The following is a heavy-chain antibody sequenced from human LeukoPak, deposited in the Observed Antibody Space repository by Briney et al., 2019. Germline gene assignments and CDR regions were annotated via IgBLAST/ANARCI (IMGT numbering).Heavy chain of an antibody. Sequence: SETLSLTCTVSGDSISSGSYFWSWIRQPPGKGLEWIGYIYYSGSTNYNPSLKSRVTISVDTSKNQFSLKLSSVTAADTAVYYCASVGRIAAAGRAYFQHWGQGTLVTVSS. CDR1: GDSISSGSYF. D-gene: IGHD6-13*01. CDR2: IYYSGST. V-gene: IGHV4-61*01. J-gene: IGHJ1*01. CDR3: ASVGRIAAAGRAYFQH.